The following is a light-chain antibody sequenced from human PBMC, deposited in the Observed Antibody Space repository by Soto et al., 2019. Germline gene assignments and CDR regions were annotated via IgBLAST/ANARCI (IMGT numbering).Light chain of an antibody. CDR1: QSVSSN. J-gene: IGKJ1*01. CDR3: QHYRTTSAT. V-gene: IGKV3D-15*01. Sequence: EIVMTHSPATLSVYPWEIATLSCRASQSVSSNLAWYQQKPGQAPRLLIYGASTRATGIPDRFSGSGSGTDFTLTINRLEPEDSAVYFCQHYRTTSATFGQGTKVDIK. CDR2: GAS.